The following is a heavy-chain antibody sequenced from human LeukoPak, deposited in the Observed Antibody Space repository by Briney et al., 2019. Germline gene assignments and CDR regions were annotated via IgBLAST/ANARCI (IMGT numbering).Heavy chain of an antibody. V-gene: IGHV3-23*01. D-gene: IGHD6-19*01. Sequence: GSLRLSCAASGFTFTNYAMSWVRQAPGKGLEWVSAITGGDNTYYTDSVKGRFTISRDNSKNTLYLQMNSLRAEDTAIYYCAKEGTVAGTGYFDYWGQGALVTVSS. CDR3: AKEGTVAGTGYFDY. CDR1: GFTFTNYA. J-gene: IGHJ4*02. CDR2: ITGGDNT.